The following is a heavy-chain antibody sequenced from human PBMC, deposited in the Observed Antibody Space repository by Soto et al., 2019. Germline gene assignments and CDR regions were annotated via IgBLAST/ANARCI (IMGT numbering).Heavy chain of an antibody. J-gene: IGHJ5*02. Sequence: SETLSLTCAVSGGSISSGGYSWIWIRQPPGKGLEWIGYIYHSGRTYYNPSLKSRVTISVDRSKTQFSLKLSSVTAADTAVYYCASGQVDTMVRGVIEWFDPWGQGTLVTVSS. D-gene: IGHD3-10*01. CDR2: IYHSGRT. V-gene: IGHV4-30-2*01. CDR1: GGSISSGGYS. CDR3: ASGQVDTMVRGVIEWFDP.